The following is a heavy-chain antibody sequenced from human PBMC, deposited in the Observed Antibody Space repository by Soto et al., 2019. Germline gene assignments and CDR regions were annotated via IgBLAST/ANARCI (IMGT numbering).Heavy chain of an antibody. V-gene: IGHV4-34*01. J-gene: IGHJ3*02. CDR1: GGSFSGYY. D-gene: IGHD3-10*01. CDR3: ARCGVGESKTDAFDI. Sequence: SETLSLTCAVYGGSFSGYYWSWIRQPPGKGLEWIGEINHSGSTNYNPPLKSRVTISVDTSKNQFSLKLSSVTAADTAVYYCARCGVGESKTDAFDIWGQGTMVTVSS. CDR2: INHSGST.